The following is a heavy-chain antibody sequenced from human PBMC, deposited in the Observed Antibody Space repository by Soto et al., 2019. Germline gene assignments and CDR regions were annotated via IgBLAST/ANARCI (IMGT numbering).Heavy chain of an antibody. CDR2: IDPSDSYT. CDR3: ARKGYYYHSSGYYPFASYYYYYGMDV. CDR1: GYSFTSYW. Sequence: GESLKISCKGSGYSFTSYWISWVRQMPGKGLEWMGGIDPSDSYTNYSPSFQGHVTISADKSISTAYLQWSSLKASDTAMYYCARKGYYYHSSGYYPFASYYYYYGMDVWGQGTTVTASS. J-gene: IGHJ6*02. D-gene: IGHD3-22*01. V-gene: IGHV5-10-1*01.